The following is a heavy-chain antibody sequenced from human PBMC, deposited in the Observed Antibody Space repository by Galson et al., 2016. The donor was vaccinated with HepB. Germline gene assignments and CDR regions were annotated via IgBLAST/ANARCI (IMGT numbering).Heavy chain of an antibody. J-gene: IGHJ4*02. CDR3: VRLGTAAAFANRRGSIY. Sequence: SETLSLTCTVSGDSLSNVGRHWGWFRQSPGMGLEYIGSIHSSGTSYYNPSLTRRVTVSADTSRNQFFLSLTSVTAADTAIYYCVRLGTAAAFANRRGSIYWSQGTRVSVSS. V-gene: IGHV4-39*01. D-gene: IGHD6-25*01. CDR2: IHSSGTS. CDR1: GDSLSNVGRH.